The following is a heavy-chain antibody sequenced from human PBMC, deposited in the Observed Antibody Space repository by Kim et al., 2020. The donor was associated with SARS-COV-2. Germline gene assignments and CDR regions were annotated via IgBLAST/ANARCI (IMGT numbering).Heavy chain of an antibody. CDR1: GGSISSSSYY. CDR2: IYYSGST. V-gene: IGHV4-39*07. D-gene: IGHD6-13*01. CDR3: ARDMGIAAAKFGMDV. Sequence: SETLSLTCTVSGGSISSSSYYWGWIRQPPGKGLEWIGSIYYSGSTYYNPSLKSRVTISVDTSKNQFSLKLSSATAADTAVYYCARDMGIAAAKFGMDVWGQGTTVTVSS. J-gene: IGHJ6*02.